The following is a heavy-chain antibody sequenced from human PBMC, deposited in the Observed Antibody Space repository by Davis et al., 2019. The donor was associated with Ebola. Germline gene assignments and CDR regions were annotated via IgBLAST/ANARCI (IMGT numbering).Heavy chain of an antibody. V-gene: IGHV4-39*07. CDR1: GGSISSSSYY. CDR2: IYYSGST. J-gene: IGHJ5*02. D-gene: IGHD2-15*01. CDR3: ARVVAATSGWFDP. Sequence: SETLSLTCTVSGGSISSSSYYWGWIRQPPGKGLEWIGSIYYSGSTNYNPSLKSRVTISVDTSKNQFSLKLSSVTAADTAVYYCARVVAATSGWFDPWGQGTLVTVSS.